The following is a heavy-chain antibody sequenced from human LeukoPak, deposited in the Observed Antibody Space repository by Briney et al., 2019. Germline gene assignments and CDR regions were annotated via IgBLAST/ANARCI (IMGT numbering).Heavy chain of an antibody. V-gene: IGHV3-21*01. D-gene: IGHD3-10*01. CDR1: GFTFSSYS. J-gene: IGHJ4*02. Sequence: PGGSLRLSCAASGFTFSSYSRNWVRQAPGKGLEWVSSISSSSSYIYYADSVKGRFTISRDNAKNSLYLQMNSLRAEDTAVYYCARVSLWFGELLSTFDYWGQGTLVTVSS. CDR3: ARVSLWFGELLSTFDY. CDR2: ISSSSSYI.